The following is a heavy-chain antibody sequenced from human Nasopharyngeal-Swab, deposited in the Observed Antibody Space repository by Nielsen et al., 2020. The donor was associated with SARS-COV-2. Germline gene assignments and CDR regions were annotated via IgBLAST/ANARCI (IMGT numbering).Heavy chain of an antibody. D-gene: IGHD5-18*01. CDR3: AKDQGYSYGAPDS. V-gene: IGHV3-21*04. CDR1: GFTFNNYN. CDR2: ISSSSSYI. J-gene: IGHJ4*02. Sequence: GGSLRLSCAASGFTFNNYNFNWVRQAPGKGLEWVSSISSSSSYIYYADSVKGRFTISRDNAKNSLYLQMNSLRADDTALYYCAKDQGYSYGAPDSWGQGTLVTVSS.